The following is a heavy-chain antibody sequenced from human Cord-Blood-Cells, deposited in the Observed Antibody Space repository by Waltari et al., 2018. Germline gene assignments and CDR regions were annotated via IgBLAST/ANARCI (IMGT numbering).Heavy chain of an antibody. J-gene: IGHJ4*02. CDR1: GYTFTSYG. Sequence: QVQLVQSGAEVKKPGASVKVSCKASGYTFTSYGISWVRQAPGQGLEWMGWISAYNGNTNYAQKLQGIVTMTTDTSTSTAYMELRSLRSDDTAVYYCARVRRGYSYGYYVDYWGQGTLVTVSS. D-gene: IGHD5-18*01. V-gene: IGHV1-18*04. CDR3: ARVRRGYSYGYYVDY. CDR2: ISAYNGNT.